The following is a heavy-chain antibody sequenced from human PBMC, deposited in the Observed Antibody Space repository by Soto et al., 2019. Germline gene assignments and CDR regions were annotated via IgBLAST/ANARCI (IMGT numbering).Heavy chain of an antibody. V-gene: IGHV4-39*01. CDR3: ARSSYYGSGSYYRHFDY. Sequence: ETLSLTCTVSGGSISSSSYYWGWIRQPPGKGLEWIGSIYYSGSTYYNPSLKSRVTISVDTSKNQFSLKLSSVTAADTAVYFCARSSYYGSGSYYRHFDYWGQGTLVTVSS. CDR1: GGSISSSSYY. J-gene: IGHJ4*02. CDR2: IYYSGST. D-gene: IGHD3-10*01.